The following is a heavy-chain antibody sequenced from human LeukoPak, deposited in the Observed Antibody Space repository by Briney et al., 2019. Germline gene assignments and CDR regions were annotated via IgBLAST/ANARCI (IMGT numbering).Heavy chain of an antibody. CDR1: GFTFDSYA. J-gene: IGHJ3*01. Sequence: GGSPRLSCAASGFTFDSYAMNWVRQAPGKGLEWVSYIRGGGAGARYAEPVKGRFTISRDNAKNTLYLQMDSLSVEDTATYYCAKCSATYYNDAFDVWGRGTMVTVSS. V-gene: IGHV3-23*01. CDR3: AKCSATYYNDAFDV. D-gene: IGHD3-10*02. CDR2: IRGGGAGA.